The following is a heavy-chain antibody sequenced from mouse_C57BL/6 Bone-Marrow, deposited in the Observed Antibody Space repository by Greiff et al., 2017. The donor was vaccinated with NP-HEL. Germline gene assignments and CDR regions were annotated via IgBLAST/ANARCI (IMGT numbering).Heavy chain of an antibody. V-gene: IGHV1-82*01. J-gene: IGHJ2*01. Sequence: VQLVESGPELVKPGASVKISCKASGYAFSSSWMNWVKQRPGKGLEWIGRIYPGDGDTNYNGKFKGKATLTADKSSSTAYMQLSSLTSEDSAVYFCARNDGGYFDYWGQGTTLTVSS. CDR3: ARNDGGYFDY. CDR2: IYPGDGDT. CDR1: GYAFSSSW. D-gene: IGHD2-3*01.